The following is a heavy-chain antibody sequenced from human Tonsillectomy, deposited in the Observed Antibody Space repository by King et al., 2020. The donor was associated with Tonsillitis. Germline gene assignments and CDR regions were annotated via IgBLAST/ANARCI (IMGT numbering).Heavy chain of an antibody. J-gene: IGHJ4*02. CDR3: ARAEWFGEVSVRYFDY. CDR1: GGSISSGGYS. V-gene: IGHV4-30-4*07. Sequence: QLQESGPGLVKPSQTLSLTCAVSGGSISSGGYSWSWIRQPPGKGLEWIGNIYYSGSTYYNPSFKSRVNISIDTSKNQFSMKLRSVTAADTAVYYCARAEWFGEVSVRYFDYWGQGTLVTVSS. D-gene: IGHD3-10*01. CDR2: IYYSGST.